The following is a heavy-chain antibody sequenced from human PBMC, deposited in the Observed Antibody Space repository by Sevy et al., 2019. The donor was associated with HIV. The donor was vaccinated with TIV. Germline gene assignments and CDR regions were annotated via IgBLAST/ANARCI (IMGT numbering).Heavy chain of an antibody. CDR3: VRDGGYSVKWYPLY. D-gene: IGHD1-26*01. CDR1: GFAFSTHA. J-gene: IGHJ4*01. Sequence: GGSLRLSCAASGFAFSTHAMHWVRRAPGKGLEWVAVISYDGTETVYAASVEGRFTISRDNSKNMLSLQINSLRPEDTAVYYCVRDGGYSVKWYPLYWGHGTLVTVSS. V-gene: IGHV3-30-3*01. CDR2: ISYDGTET.